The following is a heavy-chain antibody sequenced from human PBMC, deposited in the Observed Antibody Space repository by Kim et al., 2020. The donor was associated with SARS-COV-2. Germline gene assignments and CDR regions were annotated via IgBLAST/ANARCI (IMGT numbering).Heavy chain of an antibody. D-gene: IGHD5-12*01. CDR2: IYHGDSDT. V-gene: IGHV5-51*01. J-gene: IGHJ6*03. CDR3: ARHQSVGYRPYYYYYMDV. Sequence: GESLKISCKGSGYSFTSYWIGWVRQMPGKGLEWMGIIYHGDSDTRYSPSFQGQVTIPADKSISTAYLQWSSLKASDTAMYYCARHQSVGYRPYYYYYMDVWGTGTTVTVSS. CDR1: GYSFTSYW.